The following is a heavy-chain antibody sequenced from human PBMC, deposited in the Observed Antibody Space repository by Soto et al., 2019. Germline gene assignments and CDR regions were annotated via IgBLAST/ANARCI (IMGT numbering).Heavy chain of an antibody. J-gene: IGHJ6*03. CDR1: GYTFTSYG. CDR2: ISAYNGNT. CDR3: ARDSSGSGSYYGGYYYYYMDV. Sequence: GASVKVSCKASGYTFTSYGISWVRQAPGQGLEWMGWISAYNGNTNYAQKLQGRVTMTTDTSTSTAYMELRSLRSDDTAVYYCARDSSGSGSYYGGYYYYYMDVWGKGTTVTVSS. V-gene: IGHV1-18*01. D-gene: IGHD3-10*01.